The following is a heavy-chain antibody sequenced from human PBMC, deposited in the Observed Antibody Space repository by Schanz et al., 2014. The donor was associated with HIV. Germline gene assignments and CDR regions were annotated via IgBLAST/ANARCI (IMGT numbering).Heavy chain of an antibody. D-gene: IGHD3-10*01. V-gene: IGHV3-23*04. CDR3: AKDSGSGVMFNFDY. J-gene: IGHJ4*02. Sequence: EVQLVESGGGLVQPGGSLRLSCAASGFIFNSYAMSWVRQAPGKGLDRVSTISGSGGSTYYADSVKGRFTISRDNSKNTLYLQMNSLRAEDTAVYYCAKDSGSGVMFNFDYWGQGTLVTVSS. CDR2: ISGSGGST. CDR1: GFIFNSYA.